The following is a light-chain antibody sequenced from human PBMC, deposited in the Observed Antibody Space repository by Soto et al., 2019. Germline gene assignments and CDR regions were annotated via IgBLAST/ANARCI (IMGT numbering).Light chain of an antibody. CDR1: QSISSR. CDR2: KAS. J-gene: IGKJ1*01. Sequence: DIQMTQYPSTLSASVGDRATITCRASQSISSRLAWYQQKPGKAPKLLIYKASSLESGVPSRFSGSGSGTEFTLTISSLQPDDFATYYCQQYNSYPWTFGRGPKVDIK. CDR3: QQYNSYPWT. V-gene: IGKV1-5*03.